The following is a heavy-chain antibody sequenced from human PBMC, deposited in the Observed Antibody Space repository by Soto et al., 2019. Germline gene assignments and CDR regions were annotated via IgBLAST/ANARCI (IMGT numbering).Heavy chain of an antibody. Sequence: EVQLVESGGGLVQPGGSLRLSCAASGFTFSSYWMSWVRQAPGKGLEWVANIKQDGSEKYYVDSVKGRFTISRDNAKNSLYLQMNSLRAEDTAVYYWAREAQADNSYYSGRDVWGQGTTVTVSS. CDR3: AREAQADNSYYSGRDV. V-gene: IGHV3-7*01. D-gene: IGHD2-15*01. CDR2: IKQDGSEK. J-gene: IGHJ6*02. CDR1: GFTFSSYW.